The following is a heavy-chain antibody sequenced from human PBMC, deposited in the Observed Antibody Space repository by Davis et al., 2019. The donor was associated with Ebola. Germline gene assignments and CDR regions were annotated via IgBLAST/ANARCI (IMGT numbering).Heavy chain of an antibody. Sequence: PGGSLRLSCAASGFTFSSYWMNWVRQAPGKGLEWVANIKQDGSEKYYVDSVKGRFTISRDNAKNSLYLQMNSLRAEDTAVYYCARDFWSGYSDYGMDVWGQGTTVTVSS. CDR3: ARDFWSGYSDYGMDV. V-gene: IGHV3-7*03. CDR1: GFTFSSYW. J-gene: IGHJ6*02. D-gene: IGHD3-3*01. CDR2: IKQDGSEK.